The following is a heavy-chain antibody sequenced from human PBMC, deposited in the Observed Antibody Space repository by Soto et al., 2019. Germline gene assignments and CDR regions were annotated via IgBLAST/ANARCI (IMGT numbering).Heavy chain of an antibody. CDR2: IYYSGST. CDR1: GGSISSSSYY. D-gene: IGHD1-26*01. CDR3: ARGVGATRYGFDY. V-gene: IGHV4-39*07. Sequence: KPSETLSLTCTVSGGSISSSSYYWGWIRQPPGKGLEWIGSIYYSGSTYYNPSLKSRVTISVDTSKNQFSLKLSAVTAADTAVYYCARGVGATRYGFDYWGQGTLVTVSS. J-gene: IGHJ4*02.